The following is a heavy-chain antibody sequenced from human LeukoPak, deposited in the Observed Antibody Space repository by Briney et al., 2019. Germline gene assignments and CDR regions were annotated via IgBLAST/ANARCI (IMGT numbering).Heavy chain of an antibody. D-gene: IGHD5-12*01. V-gene: IGHV4-59*01. Sequence: SETLSLTCTVSGGSISRYSWSWIRQPPGKGLEWIGYVYYSGSTNYNPSLKSRVTISVDTSKNQFSLKLSSVTAADTAVYYCARGYSGYFDYWGQGTLVTVSS. CDR3: ARGYSGYFDY. CDR1: GGSISRYS. J-gene: IGHJ4*02. CDR2: VYYSGST.